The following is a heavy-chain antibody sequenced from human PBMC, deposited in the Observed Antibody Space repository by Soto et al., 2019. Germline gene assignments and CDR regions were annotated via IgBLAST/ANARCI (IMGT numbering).Heavy chain of an antibody. CDR1: GFTFSGSA. J-gene: IGHJ5*02. CDR3: TRHEAGYATLGYSSGWYRWFDP. Sequence: GGSLRLSCAASGFTFSGSAMHWVRQASGKGLEWVGRIRSKANSYATAYAASVKGRFTISRDDSKNTAYLQMNSLKAEDTAVYYCTRHEAGYATLGYSSGWYRWFDPWGQGTLVTVSS. V-gene: IGHV3-73*01. D-gene: IGHD6-19*01. CDR2: IRSKANSYAT.